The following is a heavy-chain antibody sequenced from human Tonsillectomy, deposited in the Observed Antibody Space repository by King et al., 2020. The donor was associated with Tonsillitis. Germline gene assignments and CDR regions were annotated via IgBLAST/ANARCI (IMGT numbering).Heavy chain of an antibody. V-gene: IGHV4-59*01. CDR2: INYSGRT. Sequence: QLQESGPGLVKPSETLSLTCTVSGGAIRSYYWSWIRPPPGKGLEWIGYINYSGRTNYNPSLKSRVTISVDTSKNQFSLKLSSVTAADTAVYFCARAPAPLNPDFDYWGQGMLVTVSS. CDR3: ARAPAPLNPDFDY. J-gene: IGHJ4*02. CDR1: GGAIRSYY.